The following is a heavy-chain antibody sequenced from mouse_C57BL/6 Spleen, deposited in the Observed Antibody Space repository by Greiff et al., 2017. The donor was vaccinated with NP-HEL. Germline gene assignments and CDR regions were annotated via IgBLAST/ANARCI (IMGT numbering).Heavy chain of an antibody. J-gene: IGHJ2*01. CDR3: ARADLIITTVPYYFDY. CDR2: ISYDGSN. V-gene: IGHV3-6*01. Sequence: EVKLLESGPGLVKPSQSLSLTCSVTGYSITSGYYWNWIRQFPGNKLEWMGYISYDGSNNYNPSLKNRISITRDTSKNQFFLKLNSVTTEDTATYYCARADLIITTVPYYFDYWGQGTTLTVSS. CDR1: GYSITSGYY. D-gene: IGHD1-1*01.